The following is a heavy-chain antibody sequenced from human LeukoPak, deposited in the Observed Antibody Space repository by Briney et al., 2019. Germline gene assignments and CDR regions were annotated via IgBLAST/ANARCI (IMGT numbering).Heavy chain of an antibody. CDR1: GFTFSSYS. J-gene: IGHJ6*04. V-gene: IGHV3-21*01. CDR2: ISTSSSYI. CDR3: AELGITMIGGV. Sequence: GGSLRLSCAASGFTFSSYSMNWVRQAPGKGLEGVSSISTSSSYINYADSVKGRFTISRDNAKKSLYLQMNSLRAEDTAVYYCAELGITMIGGVWGKGTTVTISS. D-gene: IGHD3-10*02.